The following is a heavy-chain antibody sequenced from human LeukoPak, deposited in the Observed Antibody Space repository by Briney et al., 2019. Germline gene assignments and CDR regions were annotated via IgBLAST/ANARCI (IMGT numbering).Heavy chain of an antibody. CDR1: GFTFDDYA. CDR2: ISWNSGSI. Sequence: GGSLRLSCAASGFTFDDYAMHWVRQAPGKGLEGVSGISWNSGSIGYADSVKGRFTISRDNAKNSLYLQMNSLRAEDTALYYCAKGPIDYWGQGTLVTVSS. CDR3: AKGPIDY. V-gene: IGHV3-9*01. J-gene: IGHJ4*02.